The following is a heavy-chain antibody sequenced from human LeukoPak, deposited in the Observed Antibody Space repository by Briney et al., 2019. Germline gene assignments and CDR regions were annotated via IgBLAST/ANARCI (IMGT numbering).Heavy chain of an antibody. J-gene: IGHJ4*02. CDR3: ARSTRTYYYDSSGYLRDLQFDY. V-gene: IGHV3-33*01. CDR1: GFTFSSYG. D-gene: IGHD3-22*01. Sequence: GRSLRLSCAASGFTFSSYGMHWVRQAPGKGLEWVAVIWYDGSNKYYADSVKGRFTISRDNSKNTLYLQMNSLRAEDTAVYYCARSTRTYYYDSSGYLRDLQFDYWGQGTLVTVSS. CDR2: IWYDGSNK.